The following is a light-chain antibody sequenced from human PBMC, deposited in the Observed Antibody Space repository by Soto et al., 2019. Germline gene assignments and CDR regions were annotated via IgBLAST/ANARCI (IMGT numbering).Light chain of an antibody. CDR1: QSISRY. J-gene: IGKJ4*01. CDR3: QQSYSTPRT. V-gene: IGKV1-39*01. Sequence: DIQMTQSPSSLSASVGDRVTITCRASQSISRYLNWYQQKPGQAPKILIYAASSLQSGVPSRFSGGGSGSVFSLTISSLQPEDFATYYCQQSYSTPRTFGGGTKVEIK. CDR2: AAS.